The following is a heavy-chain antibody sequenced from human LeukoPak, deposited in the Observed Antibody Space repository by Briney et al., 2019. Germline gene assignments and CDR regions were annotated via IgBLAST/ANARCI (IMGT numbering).Heavy chain of an antibody. CDR1: GFTFSSYA. D-gene: IGHD6-19*01. CDR3: ARDLRVGGSSGWYAFDV. V-gene: IGHV3-23*01. Sequence: GGSLRLSCAASGFTFSSYAMSWVRQAPGKGLEWVSAISGSGGSTYYADSVKGRFTISRDNSKNTLYLQMNSLRAEDTAVYYCARDLRVGGSSGWYAFDVWGQGTMVTVSS. J-gene: IGHJ3*01. CDR2: ISGSGGST.